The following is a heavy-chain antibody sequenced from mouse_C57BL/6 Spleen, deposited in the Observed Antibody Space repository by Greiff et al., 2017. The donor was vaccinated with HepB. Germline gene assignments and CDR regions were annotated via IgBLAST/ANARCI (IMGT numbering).Heavy chain of an antibody. Sequence: QVQLQQSGPELVKPGASVKISCKASGYAFSSSWMNWVKQRPGKGLEWIGRIYPGDGDTNYNGKFKGKATLTADKSSSTAYMQLSSLTSEDSAVYFCARSGGVVAPNWYFDVWGTGTTVTVSS. CDR3: ARSGGVVAPNWYFDV. V-gene: IGHV1-82*01. CDR2: IYPGDGDT. J-gene: IGHJ1*03. CDR1: GYAFSSSW. D-gene: IGHD1-1*01.